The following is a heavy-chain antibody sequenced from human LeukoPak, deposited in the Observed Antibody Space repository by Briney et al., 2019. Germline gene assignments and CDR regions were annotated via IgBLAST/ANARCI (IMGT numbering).Heavy chain of an antibody. D-gene: IGHD1-26*01. J-gene: IGHJ6*02. CDR1: GDSVSSNSAA. V-gene: IGHV6-1*01. Sequence: SQTLSLTCAISGDSVSSNSAAWNWIRQSPSRGLEWLGRTYYRSKWYNEYAVSVKSRITINPDTSKNRFSLQLNSVTPEDTAVYYCTKPGVGGGSYRYYYGMDVWGQGTTVTVSS. CDR2: TYYRSKWYN. CDR3: TKPGVGGGSYRYYYGMDV.